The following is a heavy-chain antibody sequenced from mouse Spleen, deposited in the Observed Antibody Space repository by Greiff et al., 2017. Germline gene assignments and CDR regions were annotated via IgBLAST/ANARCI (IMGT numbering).Heavy chain of an antibody. D-gene: IGHD1-1*01. J-gene: IGHJ1*03. CDR3: AAYYGSSYGYFDV. CDR2: ISSGSSTI. Sequence: EVMLVESGGGLVKPGGSLKLSCAASGFTFSDYGMHWVRQAPEKGLEWVAYISSGSSTIYYADTVKGRFTISRDNAKNTLFLQMTSLRSEDTAMYYCAAYYGSSYGYFDVWGTGTTVTVSS. V-gene: IGHV5-17*01. CDR1: GFTFSDYG.